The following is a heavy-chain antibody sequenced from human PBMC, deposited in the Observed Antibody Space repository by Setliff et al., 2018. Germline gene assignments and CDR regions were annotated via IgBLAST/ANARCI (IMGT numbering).Heavy chain of an antibody. J-gene: IGHJ6*03. CDR1: GGSFTDHC. V-gene: IGHV4-31*11. CDR2: IYYSGST. D-gene: IGHD3-10*01. Sequence: LSLTCAVYGGSFTDHCWSWIRQHPGKGLEWIGYIYYSGSTYYNPSLKSRVTTSVDTSKNQFSLKLSSVTAADTAVYYCARCDGVYYYYMDVWGKGTTVTVSS. CDR3: ARCDGVYYYYMDV.